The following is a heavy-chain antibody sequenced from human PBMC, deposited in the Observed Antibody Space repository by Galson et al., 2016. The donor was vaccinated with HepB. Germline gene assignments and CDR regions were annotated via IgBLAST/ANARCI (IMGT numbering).Heavy chain of an antibody. CDR3: ATWGPANIWDSFDY. D-gene: IGHD2-2*01. CDR2: ISSSSSII. CDR1: GFTFSSYN. J-gene: IGHJ4*02. Sequence: SLRLSCAASGFTFSSYNMNWVRQAPGKGLEWLSYISSSSSIIYYADSVKGRFTISRDNAKNSLYLQMNSLRAEDTAVYYCATWGPANIWDSFDYWGQGTLVTVSS. V-gene: IGHV3-48*04.